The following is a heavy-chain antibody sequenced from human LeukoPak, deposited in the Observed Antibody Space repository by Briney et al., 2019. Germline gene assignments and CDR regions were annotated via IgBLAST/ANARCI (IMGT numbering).Heavy chain of an antibody. D-gene: IGHD5-12*01. CDR3: ARNYSGYDYLDY. J-gene: IGHJ4*02. Sequence: GESLKISFKGSGYSFPSYWITWVRQMPGKGLEWMGRIDPSDSYTNYSPSFQGHVTISADKSISTAYLQWSSLKASDTAMYYCARNYSGYDYLDYWGQGTLVTVSS. CDR1: GYSFPSYW. CDR2: IDPSDSYT. V-gene: IGHV5-10-1*01.